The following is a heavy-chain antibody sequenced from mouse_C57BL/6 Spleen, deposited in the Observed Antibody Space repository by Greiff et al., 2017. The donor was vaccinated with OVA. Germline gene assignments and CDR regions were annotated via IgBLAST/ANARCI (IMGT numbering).Heavy chain of an antibody. J-gene: IGHJ4*01. CDR3: ARFDGYPSYYAMDY. CDR2: IHPNYGTT. D-gene: IGHD2-3*01. Sequence: VQLQQSGPELVKPGASVKISCKASGYSFTDYNMNWVKQSTGKSLEWIGVIHPNYGTTSYNQKFKGKATLTVDQSSSTAYMQLNSLTSEDSAVYYCARFDGYPSYYAMDYWGQGTSVTVSS. V-gene: IGHV1-39*01. CDR1: GYSFTDYN.